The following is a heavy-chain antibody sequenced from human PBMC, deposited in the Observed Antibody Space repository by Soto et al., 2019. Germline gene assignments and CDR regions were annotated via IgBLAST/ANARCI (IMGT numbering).Heavy chain of an antibody. CDR2: IIPIFGTA. Sequence: SVKVSCKASGGTFSSYAISWVRQAPGQGLEWMGGIIPIFGTANYAQKFQGRVTITADESTSTAYMELSSLRSEDTAVYYCARERTYNWNYLAPFDYWGQGTLVTVSS. J-gene: IGHJ4*02. D-gene: IGHD1-7*01. V-gene: IGHV1-69*13. CDR1: GGTFSSYA. CDR3: ARERTYNWNYLAPFDY.